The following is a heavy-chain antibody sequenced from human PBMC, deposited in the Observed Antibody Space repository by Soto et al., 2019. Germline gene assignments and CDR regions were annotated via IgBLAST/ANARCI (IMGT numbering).Heavy chain of an antibody. CDR3: AKAPTTISSYYYYYGVDV. Sequence: EVQLLESGGGLVQPGGSLRLSCAASGFTISTYAMNWVRQAPGKGLEWVSGISGSGGSTYYAGSVKGRFTISRDNPKNTLYLQMNSLRAEDTAVYYCAKAPTTISSYYYYYGVDVWGQGTTVTVSS. CDR2: ISGSGGST. D-gene: IGHD4-4*01. CDR1: GFTISTYA. J-gene: IGHJ6*02. V-gene: IGHV3-23*01.